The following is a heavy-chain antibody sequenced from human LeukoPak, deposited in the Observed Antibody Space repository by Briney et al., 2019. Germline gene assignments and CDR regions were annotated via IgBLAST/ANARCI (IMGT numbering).Heavy chain of an antibody. Sequence: GESLKISCQASGYIFTNYWIGWVRPMPGKGLEWMGIIYPRDSDTRYSPSFQGQVTVSADKSISTAYLQWNTLEASDTAMYYCARRQYSGYDFDFWGQGTLVTVSS. J-gene: IGHJ4*02. CDR2: IYPRDSDT. V-gene: IGHV5-51*01. D-gene: IGHD5-12*01. CDR1: GYIFTNYW. CDR3: ARRQYSGYDFDF.